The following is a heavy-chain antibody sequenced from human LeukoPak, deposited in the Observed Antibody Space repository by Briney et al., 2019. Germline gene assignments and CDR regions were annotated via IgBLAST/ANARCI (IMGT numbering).Heavy chain of an antibody. D-gene: IGHD2-2*01. J-gene: IGHJ4*02. V-gene: IGHV4-59*11. Sequence: SGTLSLTCTVGGGSLSGHYWGWIRQPPGKGLELVGHIYYTGTTFYNPSLNSRITITLDTSRNQFSLRLTSVIAADTAVYYCARFSWGCSTASCYLTNWGQGTLVTVSS. CDR2: IYYTGTT. CDR3: ARFSWGCSTASCYLTN. CDR1: GGSLSGHY.